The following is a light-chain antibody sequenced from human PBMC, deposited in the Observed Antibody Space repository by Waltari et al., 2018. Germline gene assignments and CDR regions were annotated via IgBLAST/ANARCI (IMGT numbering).Light chain of an antibody. J-gene: IGLJ2*01. CDR1: SLRSYY. CDR2: GKN. CDR3: NSRDSSGNLVV. V-gene: IGLV3-19*01. Sequence: SSELTQDPAVSVALGQTVRITCQGDSLRSYYASWYQQKPGQAPVLVIYGKNNRPSGIPDRFSGSSSGNTASLTITGAKVEDEADYYCNSRDSSGNLVVFGGGTKLTVL.